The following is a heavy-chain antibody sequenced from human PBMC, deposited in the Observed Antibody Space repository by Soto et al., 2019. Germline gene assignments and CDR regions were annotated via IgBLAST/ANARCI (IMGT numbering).Heavy chain of an antibody. V-gene: IGHV3-23*01. Sequence: GGSLRLSCSVSGFTFSTSAMHWVRQAPGKELEWVSSISNSGGSTYYADSVKGRFTISRDSSKNTLYLQMNSLRAEDTAVYYCAKDPDGGNAFDIWGQGTMVTVSS. CDR3: AKDPDGGNAFDI. D-gene: IGHD2-15*01. J-gene: IGHJ3*02. CDR1: GFTFSTSA. CDR2: ISNSGGST.